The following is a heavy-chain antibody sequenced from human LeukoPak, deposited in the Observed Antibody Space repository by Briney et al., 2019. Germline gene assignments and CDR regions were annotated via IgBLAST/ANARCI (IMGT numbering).Heavy chain of an antibody. Sequence: SETLSLTCTVSGGSISSYYWSWVRQPPGKGLEWIGYIYYSGSTNYNPFLKGRVTISVDTSKNQFSLKLCSVAAADTAVYYCARHKSYGDAFNIWGQGTMVTVSS. D-gene: IGHD3-16*01. CDR2: IYYSGST. CDR3: ARHKSYGDAFNI. V-gene: IGHV4-59*01. J-gene: IGHJ3*02. CDR1: GGSISSYY.